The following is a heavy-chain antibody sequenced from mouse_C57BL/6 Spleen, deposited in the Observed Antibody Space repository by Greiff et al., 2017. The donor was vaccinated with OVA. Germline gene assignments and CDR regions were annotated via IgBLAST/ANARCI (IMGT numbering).Heavy chain of an antibody. J-gene: IGHJ1*03. D-gene: IGHD2-1*01. Sequence: QVQLQQPGAELVKPGASVKLSCKASGYTFTSYWMQWVKQRPGQGLEWIGEIDPSDSYPNYNQKFKGKATLTVDTSSSTAYMQLSSLTSEDSAVYYCARRDGNYYYWYFDVWGTGTTVTVSS. CDR3: ARRDGNYYYWYFDV. CDR1: GYTFTSYW. CDR2: IDPSDSYP. V-gene: IGHV1-50*01.